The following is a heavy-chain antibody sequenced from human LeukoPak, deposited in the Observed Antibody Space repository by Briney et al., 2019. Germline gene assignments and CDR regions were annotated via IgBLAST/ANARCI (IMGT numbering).Heavy chain of an antibody. CDR1: GGSISTSNYF. Sequence: PSETLSLTCTVSGGSISTSNYFWGWIRQPPGKGLEWIGIIYYSGTTYYNPSLKSRVTISVDTSKNQFSLKLSSVTAADTAVYYCAQSRYSSPGYYMDVWGKGTTVTVSS. V-gene: IGHV4-39*07. CDR3: AQSRYSSPGYYMDV. J-gene: IGHJ6*03. D-gene: IGHD6-13*01. CDR2: IYYSGTT.